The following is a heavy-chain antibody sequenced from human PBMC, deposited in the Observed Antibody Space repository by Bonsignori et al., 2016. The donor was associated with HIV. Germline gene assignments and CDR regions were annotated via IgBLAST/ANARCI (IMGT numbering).Heavy chain of an antibody. CDR3: ARDSSSWSYYYNYYMDV. V-gene: IGHV3-64*01. Sequence: VRQMPGKGLEYVSTISSNGASKYYANSVKGRFTISRDNSKNTLYLQMGSLRAEDWAVYYCARDSSSWSYYYNYYMDVWGKGTTVTVSS. CDR2: ISSNGASK. D-gene: IGHD6-13*01. J-gene: IGHJ6*03.